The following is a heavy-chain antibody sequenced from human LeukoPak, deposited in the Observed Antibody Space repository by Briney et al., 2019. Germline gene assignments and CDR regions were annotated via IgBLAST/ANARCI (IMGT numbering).Heavy chain of an antibody. V-gene: IGHV4-61*01. D-gene: IGHD3-10*01. CDR2: IYYSGST. J-gene: IGHJ3*02. CDR3: ARRDTDDPGAFDI. CDR1: GDSISSSSYY. Sequence: RASETLSLTCTASGDSISSSSYYWSWIRQPPGKGLEWIGYIYYSGSTNYNPSLKSRVTISVDTSKNQFSLKLSSVTAADTAVYYCARRDTDDPGAFDIWGQGTMVTVSS.